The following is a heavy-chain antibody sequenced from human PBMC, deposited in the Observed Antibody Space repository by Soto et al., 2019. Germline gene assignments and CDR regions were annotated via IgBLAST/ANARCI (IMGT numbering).Heavy chain of an antibody. CDR2: ISAYNGNT. J-gene: IGHJ4*02. CDR1: GYTFTSYG. D-gene: IGHD3-22*01. Sequence: QVQLVQSGAEVKKPGASVKVSCKASGYTFTSYGISWVRQAPGQGLERMGWISAYNGNTNYAQKLQGRVTMTTDTSTSTAYMELRSLRSDDTAVYYCARDSSDYYDSSVIDYWGQGTLVTVSS. CDR3: ARDSSDYYDSSVIDY. V-gene: IGHV1-18*01.